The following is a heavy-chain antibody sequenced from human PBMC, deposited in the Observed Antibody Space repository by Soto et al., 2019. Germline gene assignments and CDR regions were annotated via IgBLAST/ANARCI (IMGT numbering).Heavy chain of an antibody. Sequence: GGSMGLSCAASGFGFKNSWMNWVRQAPGKGLEWVGRIRSKNDGGTTDYAAPVQGRFTISRDDSKTTIYLQMNSLKTEDTAVYYCTSAGQYCTSTTCKAYWGQGTPVTVSS. D-gene: IGHD2-2*01. CDR2: IRSKNDGGTT. CDR3: TSAGQYCTSTTCKAY. V-gene: IGHV3-15*07. CDR1: GFGFKNSW. J-gene: IGHJ4*02.